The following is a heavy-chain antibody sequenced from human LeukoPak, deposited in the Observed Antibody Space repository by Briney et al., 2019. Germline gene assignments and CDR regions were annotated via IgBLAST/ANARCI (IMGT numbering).Heavy chain of an antibody. CDR2: VSASGAGT. CDR3: ARAKALRYFDWLSPLDY. J-gene: IGHJ4*02. V-gene: IGHV3-23*01. CDR1: GFTFSDHA. Sequence: GGSLRLSCAASGFTFSDHAMSWVRQAPGKGLEWVSGVSASGAGTYDADSVKGRFSISRDNSKNTLYLQMNSLRAEDTAVYYCARAKALRYFDWLSPLDYWGQGTLVTVSS. D-gene: IGHD3-9*01.